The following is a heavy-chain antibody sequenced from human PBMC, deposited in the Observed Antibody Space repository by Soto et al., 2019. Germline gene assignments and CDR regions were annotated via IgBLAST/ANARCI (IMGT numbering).Heavy chain of an antibody. Sequence: QVQLVESGGGVVQPGRSLRLSCAASGFTFSSYGMHWVRQAPGKGLEWVAVIWYDGSNKYYADSVKGRFTISRDNSKNTLYLQMNSLRAEDTAVYYCARGTGYCSGGSCYLTNYFDYWGQGTLVTVSS. J-gene: IGHJ4*02. CDR1: GFTFSSYG. V-gene: IGHV3-33*01. CDR2: IWYDGSNK. D-gene: IGHD2-15*01. CDR3: ARGTGYCSGGSCYLTNYFDY.